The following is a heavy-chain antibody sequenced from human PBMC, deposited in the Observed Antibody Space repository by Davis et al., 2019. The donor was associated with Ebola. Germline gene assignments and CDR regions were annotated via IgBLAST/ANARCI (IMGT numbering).Heavy chain of an antibody. CDR1: GGSISSSSYY. CDR3: ARTSYDFWSGYYTGNWFDP. Sequence: SETLSLTCTVSGGSISSSSYYWGWIRQPPGKGLEWIGNIYSSGSTYYNPSLKSRVTISVDTSKNQFSLKLNSVTAADTAMYYCARTSYDFWSGYYTGNWFDPWGQGTLVTVSS. CDR2: IYSSGST. V-gene: IGHV4-39*07. D-gene: IGHD3-3*01. J-gene: IGHJ5*02.